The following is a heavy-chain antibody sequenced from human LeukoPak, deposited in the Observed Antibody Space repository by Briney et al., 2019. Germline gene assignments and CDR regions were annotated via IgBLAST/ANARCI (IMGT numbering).Heavy chain of an antibody. CDR2: ISAYNGNT. D-gene: IGHD5-12*01. V-gene: IGHV1-18*01. Sequence: ASVKVSCKASGYTFTSYGISWVRQAPGQGLEWMGWISAYNGNTNYAQKLQGRVTMTTDTSTSTAYMELSSLRSEDTAVYYCARDGVVATIGDNWFDPWGQGTLVIVSS. CDR1: GYTFTSYG. CDR3: ARDGVVATIGDNWFDP. J-gene: IGHJ5*02.